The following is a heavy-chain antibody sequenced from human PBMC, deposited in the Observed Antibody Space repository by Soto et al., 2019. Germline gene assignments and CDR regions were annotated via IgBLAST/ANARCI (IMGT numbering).Heavy chain of an antibody. CDR2: IYYSGST. J-gene: IGHJ4*02. CDR1: GGSISSYY. D-gene: IGHD5-12*01. V-gene: IGHV4-59*08. Sequence: PSETLSLTCTVSGGSISSYYWSWIRQPPGKGLEWIGYIYYSGSTNYNPSLKSRVTISVDTSKNQFSLKLSSVTAADTAVYYCARQRYSGYGYFDYWGQGTLVTVSS. CDR3: ARQRYSGYGYFDY.